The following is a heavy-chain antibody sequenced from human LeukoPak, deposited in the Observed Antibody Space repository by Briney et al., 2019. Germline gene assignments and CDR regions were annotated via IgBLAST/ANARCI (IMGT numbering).Heavy chain of an antibody. CDR3: ARHNSGTYSPGYYYYGLDV. CDR1: GGSISSYY. Sequence: SETLSLTCTVSGGSISSYYWSWIRQSPGEGLEWLGYVYYSGSTNYNPSLESRVTISVDTSKNRFSLKLSSVTAADTAVYFCARHNSGTYSPGYYYYGLDVWGQGTMVTVSS. D-gene: IGHD1-26*01. V-gene: IGHV4-59*08. J-gene: IGHJ6*02. CDR2: VYYSGST.